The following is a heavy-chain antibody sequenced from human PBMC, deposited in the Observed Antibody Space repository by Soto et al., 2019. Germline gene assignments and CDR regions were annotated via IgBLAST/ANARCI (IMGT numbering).Heavy chain of an antibody. D-gene: IGHD2-15*01. V-gene: IGHV1-18*04. CDR3: TTHAPEDMIRK. CDR1: GCTFTSYG. CDR2: ISAYNGNT. J-gene: IGHJ4*02. Sequence: AAVKVSCTAAGCTFTSYGISCVRQAPGQGLEWMGWISAYNGNTNYAQKLQGRVTMTTDTSTSTAYMELRSLRSDDTALYYCTTHAPEDMIRKWGPGTLVTVSS.